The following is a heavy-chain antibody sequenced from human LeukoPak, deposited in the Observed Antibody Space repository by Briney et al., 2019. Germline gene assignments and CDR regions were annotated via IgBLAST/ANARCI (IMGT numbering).Heavy chain of an antibody. J-gene: IGHJ4*02. V-gene: IGHV4-30-2*01. CDR1: GGSISSGDYP. CDR2: IFHTGHT. Sequence: SETLSLTCTVSGGSISSGDYPWSWIRQPPGKGLEWIGYIFHTGHTSYNPSLKSRVTISVDMSKNQLSLRLTSVTAADAAVYYCAINFPQGDYWGQGTLVTVSS. CDR3: AINFPQGDY. D-gene: IGHD5-24*01.